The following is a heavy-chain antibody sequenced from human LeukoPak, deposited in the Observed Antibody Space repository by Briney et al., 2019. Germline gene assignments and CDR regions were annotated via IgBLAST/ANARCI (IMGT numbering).Heavy chain of an antibody. CDR1: GDSVSSNSAA. V-gene: IGHV6-1*01. Sequence: SQTLSLTCAISGDSVSSNSAAWNWIRQSPSRGLEWLGRTYYRSKWYNDYAVSVKSRITINPDTSKNQFSLQLSSVTAADTAVYHCARVLSIVVVPGATFWFDPWGQGTLVTVSS. CDR2: TYYRSKWYN. J-gene: IGHJ5*02. D-gene: IGHD2-2*01. CDR3: ARVLSIVVVPGATFWFDP.